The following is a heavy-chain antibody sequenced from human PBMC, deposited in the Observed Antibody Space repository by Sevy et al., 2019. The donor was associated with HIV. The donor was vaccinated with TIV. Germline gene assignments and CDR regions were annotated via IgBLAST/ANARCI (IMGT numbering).Heavy chain of an antibody. CDR2: IHPSDSDT. CDR3: ARLGGLGELGP. D-gene: IGHD3-16*01. Sequence: GESLKISCKGSGYGFTSYWIGWVRQMPGKGLEWMGIIHPSDSDTRYSPSFQGQVTMSVDKSISTAYLQWSSLKASNTAMYYCARLGGLGELGPWGQGSLVTVSS. CDR1: GYGFTSYW. V-gene: IGHV5-51*01. J-gene: IGHJ5*02.